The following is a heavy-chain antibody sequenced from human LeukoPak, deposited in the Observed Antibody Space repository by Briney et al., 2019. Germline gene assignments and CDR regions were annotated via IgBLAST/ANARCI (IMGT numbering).Heavy chain of an antibody. CDR1: GYTLTELS. D-gene: IGHD1-26*01. Sequence: GASVKVSCKVSGYTLTELSMHWVRQAPGKGLEWMGGFDPEDGETIYAQKFQGRVTMTEGTSTDTAYMELSSLRSEDTAVYYCATGTALGATSGPGFDPWGQGTLVTVSS. CDR2: FDPEDGET. CDR3: ATGTALGATSGPGFDP. V-gene: IGHV1-24*01. J-gene: IGHJ5*02.